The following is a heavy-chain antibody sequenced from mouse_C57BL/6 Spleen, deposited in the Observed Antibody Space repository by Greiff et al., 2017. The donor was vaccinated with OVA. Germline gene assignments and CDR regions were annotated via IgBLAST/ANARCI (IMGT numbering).Heavy chain of an antibody. CDR3: ARRDSSGHFDY. CDR1: GYTFTDYY. CDR2: INPYNGGT. V-gene: IGHV1-19*01. Sequence: EVQLQQSGPVLVKPGASVKMSCKASGYTFTDYYMNWVKQSHGKSLEWIGVINPYNGGTSYNQKFKGKATLTVDKSSSTAYMGLNSLTSEDSAVYYCARRDSSGHFDYWGQGTTLTVSS. J-gene: IGHJ2*01. D-gene: IGHD3-2*02.